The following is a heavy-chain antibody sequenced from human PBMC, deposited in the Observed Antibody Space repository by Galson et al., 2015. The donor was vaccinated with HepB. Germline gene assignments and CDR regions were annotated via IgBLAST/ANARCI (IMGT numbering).Heavy chain of an antibody. Sequence: SLRLSCAASGFTFGDYAMSWVRQAPGKGLEWVGFIRSKAYGGTTEYAASVKGRFTISRDDSKSIAYLQMNSLKTEDTAVYYCTRDLLIVVPCFDYWGQGTLVTVSS. CDR2: IRSKAYGGTT. J-gene: IGHJ4*02. V-gene: IGHV3-49*04. D-gene: IGHD2-15*01. CDR1: GFTFGDYA. CDR3: TRDLLIVVPCFDY.